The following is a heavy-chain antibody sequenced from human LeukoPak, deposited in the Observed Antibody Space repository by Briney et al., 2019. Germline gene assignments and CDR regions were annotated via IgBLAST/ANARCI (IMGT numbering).Heavy chain of an antibody. CDR2: INRGGSRT. D-gene: IGHD6-13*01. J-gene: IGHJ4*02. Sequence: GGSLRLSCAASGFTFSNHWMHWVRQAPGKGLMWVSRINRGGSRTDYADSVKGRFTISRDDAKNTLYLQLNSLRAEDTAVYYCARGRLVGSSWYRYYFDYWGQGTLVTVSS. CDR3: ARGRLVGSSWYRYYFDY. CDR1: GFTFSNHW. V-gene: IGHV3-74*01.